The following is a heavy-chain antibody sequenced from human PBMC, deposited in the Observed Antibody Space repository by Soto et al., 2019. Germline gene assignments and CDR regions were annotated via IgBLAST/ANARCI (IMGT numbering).Heavy chain of an antibody. D-gene: IGHD4-4*01. V-gene: IGHV1-69*08. CDR1: GGTFSSYT. Sequence: QVQLVQSGAEVKKPGSSVKVSCKASGGTFSSYTISWVRQAPGQGLEWMGRIIPILGIANYAQKFQGRVTSTADESTSTGYMELRSLRSEDTAVYYCERDHTVGHRNRFDLWGRGTLVTVSS. J-gene: IGHJ2*01. CDR2: IIPILGIA. CDR3: ERDHTVGHRNRFDL.